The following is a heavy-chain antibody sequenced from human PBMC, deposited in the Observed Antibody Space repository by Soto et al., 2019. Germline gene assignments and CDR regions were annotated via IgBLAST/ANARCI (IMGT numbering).Heavy chain of an antibody. CDR3: ARDGGHYYGDYVDGMDV. CDR2: ISSSSSYT. J-gene: IGHJ6*02. V-gene: IGHV3-11*06. Sequence: LRLSCAASGFTFSDYYMSWIRQAPGKGLEWVSYISSSSSYTNYADSGKGRFTISRDNAKNSLYLQMNSLRAEDTAVYYCARDGGHYYGDYVDGMDVWGQGTTVTVSS. CDR1: GFTFSDYY. D-gene: IGHD4-17*01.